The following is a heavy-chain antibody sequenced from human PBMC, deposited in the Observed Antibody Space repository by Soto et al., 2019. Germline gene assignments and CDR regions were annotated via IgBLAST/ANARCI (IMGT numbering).Heavy chain of an antibody. CDR1: GFTFSSYG. CDR2: IWYDGSNK. J-gene: IGHJ6*03. D-gene: IGHD3-9*01. V-gene: IGHV3-33*01. Sequence: GGSLRLSCAASGFTFSSYGMHWVRQAPGKGLEWVAVIWYDGSNKYYANSVKGRFTISRDISKNTLYLQMNSLRAEDTAVYYCARSIYYDNYYYYYMDVWGKGTTVTVSS. CDR3: ARSIYYDNYYYYYMDV.